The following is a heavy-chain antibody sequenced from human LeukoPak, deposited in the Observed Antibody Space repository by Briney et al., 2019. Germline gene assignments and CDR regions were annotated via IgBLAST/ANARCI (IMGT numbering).Heavy chain of an antibody. CDR1: GFTFSSYA. CDR2: ISGSGGST. V-gene: IGHV3-23*01. D-gene: IGHD3-3*01. CDR3: AKVWSITIFGVVINDYFDY. Sequence: GGSLRLSCAASGFTFSSYAMSWVRQAPGKGLEWVSAISGSGGSTYYADSVKGRFTISRDNSKNTLYLQMNSLRAEDTAVYYCAKVWSITIFGVVINDYFDYWGQGTLVTVSS. J-gene: IGHJ4*02.